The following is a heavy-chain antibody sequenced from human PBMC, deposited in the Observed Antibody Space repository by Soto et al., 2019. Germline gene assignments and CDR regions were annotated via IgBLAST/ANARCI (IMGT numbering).Heavy chain of an antibody. D-gene: IGHD3-3*01. V-gene: IGHV1-69*01. CDR1: GGTFSSYA. Sequence: QVQLVQSGAEVKKPGSSVKVSCKASGGTFSSYAISWVRQAPGQGLEWMGGIIPIFGTANYAQKFQGRVTITEDESTSTAYRELSSLRSEETAVYYCARVKDQDDFWGGDAFDIWGQGTMVTVSS. CDR2: IIPIFGTA. J-gene: IGHJ3*02. CDR3: ARVKDQDDFWGGDAFDI.